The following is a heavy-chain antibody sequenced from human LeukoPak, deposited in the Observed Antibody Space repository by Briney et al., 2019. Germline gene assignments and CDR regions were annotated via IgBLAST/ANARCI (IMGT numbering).Heavy chain of an antibody. J-gene: IGHJ6*02. D-gene: IGHD3-16*01. Sequence: SQTLSLTCTVSGGSISSGGYYWSWIRQPPGKGLEWIGYIYYSGSTNYNPSLKSRVTISVDTSKNQFSLKLSSVTAADTAVYYCARCPLMIHRPYGMDVWGQGTTVTVSS. CDR1: GGSISSGGYY. V-gene: IGHV4-61*08. CDR3: ARCPLMIHRPYGMDV. CDR2: IYYSGST.